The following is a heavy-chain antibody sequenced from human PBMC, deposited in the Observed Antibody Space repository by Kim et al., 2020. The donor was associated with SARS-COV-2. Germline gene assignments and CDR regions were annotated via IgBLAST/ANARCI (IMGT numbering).Heavy chain of an antibody. CDR3: ARDLNGEMWYLGY. CDR2: ITPSGGST. CDR1: GYTFTSYF. Sequence: ASVKVSCKASGYTFTSYFMHWVRQAPGQGLEWMGIITPSGGSTRYAHKFQGRVTMTRDTSTSTVYMELSGLRSEETAVYYCARDLNGEMWYLGYWGQGTLITVSS. J-gene: IGHJ4*02. V-gene: IGHV1-46*01. D-gene: IGHD3-10*01.